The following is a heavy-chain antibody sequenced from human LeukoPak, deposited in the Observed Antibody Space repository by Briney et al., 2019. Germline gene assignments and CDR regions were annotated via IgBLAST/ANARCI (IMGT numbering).Heavy chain of an antibody. D-gene: IGHD3-9*01. CDR3: ARVGKYYDILTGYRWYYYYMDV. J-gene: IGHJ6*03. V-gene: IGHV4-39*07. CDR1: GGSISSSSYY. CDR2: IYYSGST. Sequence: PSETLSLTCTVSGGSISSSSYYWGWIRQPPGKGLEWIGSIYYSGSTYYNPSLKSRVTISVDTSKNQFSLKLSSVTAADTAVYYCARVGKYYDILTGYRWYYYYMDVWGKGTTVTVSS.